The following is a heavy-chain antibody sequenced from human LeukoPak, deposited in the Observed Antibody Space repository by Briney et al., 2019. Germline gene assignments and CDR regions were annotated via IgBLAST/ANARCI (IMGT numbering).Heavy chain of an antibody. J-gene: IGHJ4*02. V-gene: IGHV1-2*02. CDR2: INPNSGGT. Sequence: GASVKVSRKSSACTFTSYYMHWVRQAPGQGLEWMGWINPNSGGTNYAQKFQGRVTMTRDTSISTAYMELSRLRSDDTAVYYCARGRGIVGATRLYYFDYWGQGTLVTVSS. CDR3: ARGRGIVGATRLYYFDY. CDR1: ACTFTSYY. D-gene: IGHD1-26*01.